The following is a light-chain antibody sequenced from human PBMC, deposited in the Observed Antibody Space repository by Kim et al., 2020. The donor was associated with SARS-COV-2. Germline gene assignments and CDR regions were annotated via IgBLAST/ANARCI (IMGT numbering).Light chain of an antibody. CDR3: QVWDSAVV. Sequence: SYELTQPPSVSVAPGKTVRITCGGNNIGSKNVHWYQQKPGQAPVLVIYYDSDRPSGIPERFSGSNSGNTATLTISRVEAGDEADYYCQVWDSAVVFGGGT. V-gene: IGLV3-21*01. CDR2: YDS. CDR1: NIGSKN. J-gene: IGLJ2*01.